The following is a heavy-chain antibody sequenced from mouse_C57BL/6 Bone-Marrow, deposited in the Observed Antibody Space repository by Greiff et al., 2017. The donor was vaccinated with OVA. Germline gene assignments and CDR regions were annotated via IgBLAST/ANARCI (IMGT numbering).Heavy chain of an antibody. V-gene: IGHV5-4*01. J-gene: IGHJ2*01. D-gene: IGHD2-3*01. CDR1: GFTFSSYA. Sequence: EVKLQESGGGLVKPGGSLKLSCAASGFTFSSYAMSWVRQTPEKRLEWVATISDGGSYTYYPDNVKGRFTISRDNAKNNLYLQMSHLKSEDTAMYYCARDGGYYAYFDYWGQGTTLTVSS. CDR2: ISDGGSYT. CDR3: ARDGGYYAYFDY.